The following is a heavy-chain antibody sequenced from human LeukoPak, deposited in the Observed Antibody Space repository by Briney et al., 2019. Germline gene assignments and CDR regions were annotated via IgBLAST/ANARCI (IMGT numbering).Heavy chain of an antibody. CDR1: GFTFSSYW. CDR2: IKQDGSEK. V-gene: IGHV3-7*01. J-gene: IGHJ4*02. D-gene: IGHD2-21*02. Sequence: AGGSLRLSCAASGFTFSSYWMSWVRQAPGKGLEWVANIKQDGSEKYYVDSVKGRFTISRDNAKNSLYLQMNSLRAEDTAVYYCARVASKYCGADCYRHLDYWGQGTLVTVSS. CDR3: ARVASKYCGADCYRHLDY.